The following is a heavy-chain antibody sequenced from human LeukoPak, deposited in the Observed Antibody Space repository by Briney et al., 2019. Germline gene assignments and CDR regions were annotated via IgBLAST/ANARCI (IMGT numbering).Heavy chain of an antibody. J-gene: IGHJ4*02. CDR2: ISPNRGGT. Sequence: ASVKVSCKASGFTFTAYYMHWVRQAPGQRLEWMGWISPNRGGTNYAQNFQGRVIMTWDTSISTASMELSRLRSDDTAVYYCSRGPHWDPHFDFWGQGTLVTVSS. V-gene: IGHV1-2*02. D-gene: IGHD7-27*01. CDR1: GFTFTAYY. CDR3: SRGPHWDPHFDF.